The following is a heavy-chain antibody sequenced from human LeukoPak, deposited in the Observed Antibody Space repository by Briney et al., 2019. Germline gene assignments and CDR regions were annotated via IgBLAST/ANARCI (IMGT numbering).Heavy chain of an antibody. D-gene: IGHD6-13*01. J-gene: IGHJ3*02. V-gene: IGHV4-59*08. CDR1: GGSISSYY. CDR3: ARRMSIAAAGIDALDI. Sequence: SETLSLTCTVSGGSISSYYWSWIRQPPGKGLEWIGYIYYSGSTNYNPSLKSRVTISVDTSKNQFSLKLSSVTAADTAVYYCARRMSIAAAGIDALDIWGQGTMVTVSS. CDR2: IYYSGST.